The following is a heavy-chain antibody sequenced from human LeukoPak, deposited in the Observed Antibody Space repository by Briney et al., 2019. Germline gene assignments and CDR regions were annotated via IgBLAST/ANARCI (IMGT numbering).Heavy chain of an antibody. CDR1: GGSFSGYY. CDR3: ARRGRTTYYYYYYMDV. CDR2: INHSGST. V-gene: IGHV4-34*01. Sequence: SETLSLTCAVYGGSFSGYYWSWIRQPPGKGLEWIGEINHSGSTNYNPSLKSRVTISVDTSKNQFSLKLSSVTAADTAVYYCARRGRTTYYYYYYMDVWGKGTTVTVSS. D-gene: IGHD1-1*01. J-gene: IGHJ6*03.